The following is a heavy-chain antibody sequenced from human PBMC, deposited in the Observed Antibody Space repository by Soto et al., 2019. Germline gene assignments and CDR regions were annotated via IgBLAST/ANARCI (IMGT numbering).Heavy chain of an antibody. D-gene: IGHD4-4*01. Sequence: GGSLRLSCAASGFTFSSYGMHWVRQAPGKGLEWVAVISYDGTNKYYADSVKGRFTISRDNSKNTLYLQMNSLRAEDTAVYYCAKFHPRGGGEFDDYSIYYFDSWGQGTLVTVSS. CDR1: GFTFSSYG. CDR3: AKFHPRGGGEFDDYSIYYFDS. J-gene: IGHJ4*02. V-gene: IGHV3-30*18. CDR2: ISYDGTNK.